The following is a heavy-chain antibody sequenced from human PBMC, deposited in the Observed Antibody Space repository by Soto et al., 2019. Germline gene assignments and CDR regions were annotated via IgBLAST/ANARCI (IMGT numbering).Heavy chain of an antibody. CDR2: INHSGST. D-gene: IGHD3-22*01. CDR1: GGSFSGYY. CDR3: ARLHYYDSSGYYKDY. J-gene: IGHJ4*02. Sequence: SETLSLTCAVYGGSFSGYYWSWIRQPPGKGLEWIGEINHSGSTNYNPSLKSRVTISVDTSKNQFSLKLSSVTAADTAVYYCARLHYYDSSGYYKDYWGQGTLVTAPQ. V-gene: IGHV4-34*01.